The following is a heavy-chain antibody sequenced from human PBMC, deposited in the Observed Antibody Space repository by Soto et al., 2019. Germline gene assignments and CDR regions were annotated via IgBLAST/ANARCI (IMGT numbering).Heavy chain of an antibody. J-gene: IGHJ4*02. CDR1: GFTFSHHW. V-gene: IGHV3-7*01. Sequence: EVELVESGGGLVQPGGSLRLSCAASGFTFSHHWMGWVRQAPGKGLEWLATINQDGSQKYYVDSVKGRFTISRDNAKNSVYLQMNSLGAEDTAVYFCVRDYGYYVFEYWGQGTLVAVSS. CDR3: VRDYGYYVFEY. D-gene: IGHD5-18*01. CDR2: INQDGSQK.